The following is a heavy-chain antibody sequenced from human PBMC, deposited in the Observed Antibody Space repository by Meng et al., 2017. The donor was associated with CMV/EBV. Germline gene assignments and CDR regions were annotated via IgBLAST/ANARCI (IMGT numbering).Heavy chain of an antibody. V-gene: IGHV1-2*02. D-gene: IGHD2-21*01. CDR3: ARGVPLGIIYSFDY. Sequence: QVHLVQSGVEGRKPGASVKVSCKSSGDTFTAYYMHWVRQAPGQGLEWMGWINPNSGGTNYAQQFQGRVTMTRDTSISTAYMELSRLRSDDTAVYYCARGVPLGIIYSFDYWGQGTLVTVSS. CDR1: GDTFTAYY. J-gene: IGHJ4*01. CDR2: INPNSGGT.